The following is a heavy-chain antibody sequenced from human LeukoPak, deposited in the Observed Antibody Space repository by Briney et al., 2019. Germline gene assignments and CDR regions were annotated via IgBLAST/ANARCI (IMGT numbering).Heavy chain of an antibody. V-gene: IGHV1-24*01. CDR3: ASQAPHCSSTSCYTRGNWFDP. J-gene: IGHJ5*02. CDR2: FDPEDGET. Sequence: ASVKVSCKVSGYTLTELSMHWVRQAPGKGLEWMGGFDPEDGETIYAQKFQGRVTMTEDTSTDTAYMELSSLRSEDTAVYYCASQAPHCSSTSCYTRGNWFDPWGQGTLVTVSS. CDR1: GYTLTELS. D-gene: IGHD2-2*02.